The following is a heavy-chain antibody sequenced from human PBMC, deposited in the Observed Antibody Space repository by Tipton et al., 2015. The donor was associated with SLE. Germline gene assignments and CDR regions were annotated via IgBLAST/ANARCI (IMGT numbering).Heavy chain of an antibody. J-gene: IGHJ3*02. Sequence: TLSLTCTVSGGSISSSSYYWGWIRQPPGKGLEWIGRIYYSGRTYYNPSLKSRVAISVDTSKNQFSLKLSSVTAADTTVYYCARALGPDYYDSSGGGAFDIWGQRTVVTVSS. V-gene: IGHV4-39*07. CDR1: GGSISSSSYY. D-gene: IGHD3-22*01. CDR3: ARALGPDYYDSSGGGAFDI. CDR2: IYYSGRT.